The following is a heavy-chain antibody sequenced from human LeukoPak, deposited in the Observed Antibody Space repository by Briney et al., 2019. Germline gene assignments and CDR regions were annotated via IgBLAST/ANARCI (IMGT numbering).Heavy chain of an antibody. D-gene: IGHD3-10*01. J-gene: IGHJ5*01. V-gene: IGHV3-7*01. CDR2: IKRDGNEK. CDR1: GFTFSSYW. CDR3: AKEGAYPIITYDS. Sequence: GGSLRLSCAASGFTFSSYWMNWVRQAPGKGLEWVANIKRDGNEKNYVDSVKGRFSISRDNAKNSLYLQMDSLRAEDTAVYYCAKEGAYPIITYDSWGQGALVSVSS.